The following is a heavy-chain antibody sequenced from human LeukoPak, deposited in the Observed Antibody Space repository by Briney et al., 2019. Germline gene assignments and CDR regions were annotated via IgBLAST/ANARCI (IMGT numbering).Heavy chain of an antibody. Sequence: SETLSLTCTVSGGSISSHYWSWIRQPPGKGLEWIGYIYYSGSTNYNPSLKSRVTISVDTSKNQFSLKLSSVTAADTAVYYCAREGTYPYYCYYMDVWGKGTTVTVSS. CDR3: AREGTYPYYCYYMDV. CDR1: GGSISSHY. CDR2: IYYSGST. V-gene: IGHV4-59*11. J-gene: IGHJ6*03. D-gene: IGHD1/OR15-1a*01.